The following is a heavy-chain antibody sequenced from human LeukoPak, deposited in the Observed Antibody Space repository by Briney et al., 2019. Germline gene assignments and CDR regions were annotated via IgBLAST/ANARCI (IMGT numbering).Heavy chain of an antibody. CDR3: VRASGGYCSSTSCYTPYDY. CDR1: GFTVSSNY. Sequence: GGSLRLSCAASGFTVSSNYMSWVRQAPGKGLEWVSVIYSGGSTYYADSVKGRFTISRDNSKNTLYLQMNSLRAEDTAVYYCVRASGGYCSSTSCYTPYDYWGQGTLVTVSS. D-gene: IGHD2-2*02. CDR2: IYSGGST. V-gene: IGHV3-53*01. J-gene: IGHJ4*02.